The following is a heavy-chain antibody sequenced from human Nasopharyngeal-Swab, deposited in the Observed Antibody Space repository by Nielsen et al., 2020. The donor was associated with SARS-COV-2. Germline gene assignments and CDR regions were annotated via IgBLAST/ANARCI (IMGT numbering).Heavy chain of an antibody. V-gene: IGHV1-69*13. J-gene: IGHJ3*02. D-gene: IGHD4-17*01. CDR2: IIPIFGTA. Sequence: SVKVSCKASGGTFSSNAISWVRQAPGQGLEWMGGIIPIFGTANYEQKFQGRVTITADESTSTAYMELSSLRSEDTAVYYCARSSWRKHYVDYVSDAFDIWGQGTTGTVSS. CDR3: ARSSWRKHYVDYVSDAFDI. CDR1: GGTFSSNA.